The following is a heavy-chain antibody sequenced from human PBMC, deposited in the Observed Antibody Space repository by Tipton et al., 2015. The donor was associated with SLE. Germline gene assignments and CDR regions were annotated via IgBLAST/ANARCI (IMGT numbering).Heavy chain of an antibody. CDR3: ARDGGQRVISGTYDFYYYGLDV. V-gene: IGHV4-31*03. J-gene: IGHJ6*02. D-gene: IGHD6-13*01. CDR1: GGSIRSGGYY. CDR2: IYYSGST. Sequence: TLSLTCTVSGGSIRSGGYYWNWIRQRPGEGLEWIGYIYYSGSTYYNPSLKSRVTISVDTSRNQFSLRLSSVTAADTAVYYCARDGGQRVISGTYDFYYYGLDVWGQGTTVTVSS.